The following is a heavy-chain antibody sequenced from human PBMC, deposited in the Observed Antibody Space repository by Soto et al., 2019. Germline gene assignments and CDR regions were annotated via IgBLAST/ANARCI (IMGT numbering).Heavy chain of an antibody. Sequence: QVQLVQSGAEVKKPGASVKVSCKASGYTFTSYGISWVRQAPGQGLEWMGWISAYNGNTNYAQKHQGRVTMTTETSKRTAHRRLRSLGPADTAIIYCARESSSSCHDYWGQGTLVTVSS. CDR2: ISAYNGNT. J-gene: IGHJ4*02. CDR3: ARESSSSCHDY. V-gene: IGHV1-18*01. D-gene: IGHD6-13*01. CDR1: GYTFTSYG.